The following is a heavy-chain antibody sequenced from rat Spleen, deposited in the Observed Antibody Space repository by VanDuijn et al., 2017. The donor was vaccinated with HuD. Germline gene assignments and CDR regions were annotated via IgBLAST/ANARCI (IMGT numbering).Heavy chain of an antibody. V-gene: IGHV4-2*01. CDR3: VSERLGVEE. D-gene: IGHD4-3*01. J-gene: IGHJ2*01. Sequence: EVKLVESGGGLVQPGRSLKLSCAASGFNFTDYWMGWVRQAPGQGLEWIGEINKDSRTKKYNPSLKDKFTISRDNAQNTLYLQMSKLGSEDTATYYCVSERLGVEEWGQGVMVTVSS. CDR1: GFNFTDYW. CDR2: INKDSRTK.